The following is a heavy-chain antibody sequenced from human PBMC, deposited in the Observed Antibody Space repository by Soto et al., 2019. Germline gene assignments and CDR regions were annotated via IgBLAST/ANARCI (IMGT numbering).Heavy chain of an antibody. Sequence: GSLRLSCAASGFSVSNNHMTWVRQAAGKGLEWVSLIHGGGSTYYADSVKGRFTISRDNSKNTLYLQMDSLRAEDTAIYYCAGRLTTAASLDYWGQGTLVTVSS. V-gene: IGHV3-53*01. D-gene: IGHD3-16*01. J-gene: IGHJ4*02. CDR2: IHGGGST. CDR3: AGRLTTAASLDY. CDR1: GFSVSNNH.